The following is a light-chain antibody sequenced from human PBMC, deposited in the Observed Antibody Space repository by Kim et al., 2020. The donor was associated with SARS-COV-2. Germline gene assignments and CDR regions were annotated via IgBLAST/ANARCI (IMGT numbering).Light chain of an antibody. CDR2: AAS. J-gene: IGKJ1*01. Sequence: SASVGDRVTITCRASQGISSYLAWYQQKPGKVPKLLIYAASVLQSGVPSRFSGSGSGTDFTLTISSLQPEDVATYYCQKYNSAPAFGQGTKVYIK. CDR3: QKYNSAPA. CDR1: QGISSY. V-gene: IGKV1-27*01.